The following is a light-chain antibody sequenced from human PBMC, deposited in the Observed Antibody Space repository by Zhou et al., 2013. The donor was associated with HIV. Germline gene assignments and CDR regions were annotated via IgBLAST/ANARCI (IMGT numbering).Light chain of an antibody. CDR2: DGS. CDR3: QQSYSTPQT. V-gene: IGKV1-39*01. CDR1: QTIISY. J-gene: IGKJ1*01. Sequence: DIQMTQSPSSLSASVGDRVTITCRASQTIISYLNWYQQKPGKPPVFLIYDGSNLETGVPSRFSGSGSGTDFTLTISSLQPEDFATYYCQQSYSTPQTFGQGTKVEIK.